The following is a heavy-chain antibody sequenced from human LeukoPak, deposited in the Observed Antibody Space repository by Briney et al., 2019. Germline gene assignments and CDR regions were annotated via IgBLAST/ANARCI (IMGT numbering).Heavy chain of an antibody. D-gene: IGHD3-9*01. J-gene: IGHJ6*03. CDR3: ASNADYDILTGPPSGYYYYMDV. CDR1: GYSISSGYY. CDR2: IYHSGST. Sequence: SETLSLTCTVSGYSISSGYYWGWIRQPPGKGLEWIGSIYHSGSTYYNPSLKSRVTISVDTSKNQFSLKLSSVTAADTAVYYCASNADYDILTGPPSGYYYYMDVWGKGTTVTISS. V-gene: IGHV4-38-2*02.